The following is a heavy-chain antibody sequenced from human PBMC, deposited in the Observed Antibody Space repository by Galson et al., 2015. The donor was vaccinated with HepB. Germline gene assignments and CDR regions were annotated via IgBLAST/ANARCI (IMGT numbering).Heavy chain of an antibody. CDR3: ARTDGKGYFDY. CDR1: GGSISGYY. Sequence: ETLSLTCIVSGGSISGYYWSWIRQPPGKGLEWIGYIYYSGSTNYNPSLKSRITISVDTSKNHFSLSLSSVTAADTAIYYCARTDGKGYFDYWGQGTLVTVSS. V-gene: IGHV4-59*08. J-gene: IGHJ4*02. CDR2: IYYSGST.